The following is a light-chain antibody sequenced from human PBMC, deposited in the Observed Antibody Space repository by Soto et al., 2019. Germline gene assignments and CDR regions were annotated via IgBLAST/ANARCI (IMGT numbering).Light chain of an antibody. CDR2: RIS. V-gene: IGKV3-20*01. CDR1: QTLGRNY. J-gene: IGKJ1*01. Sequence: VLTQSPGTLSMSPGETASLSCRANQTLGRNYLAWYQRKPSQAPRLLIHRISIRAAGISDRFSGSASGTDFTLTIRRLEPEDFAIYYCQQYDSLRQTLGQGTMVDIK. CDR3: QQYDSLRQT.